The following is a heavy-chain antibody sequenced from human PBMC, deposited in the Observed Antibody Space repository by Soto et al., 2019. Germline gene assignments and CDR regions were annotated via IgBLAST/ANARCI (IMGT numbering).Heavy chain of an antibody. J-gene: IGHJ5*02. D-gene: IGHD1-7*01. CDR2: INHSGST. CDR3: ARGPRNWNYSPSQPGRTAHRWFDP. Sequence: SETLSLTCAVYGGSFSGYYWSRIRQPPGKGLEWIGEINHSGSTNYNPSLKSRVTISVDTSKNQFSLKLSSVTAADTAVYYCARGPRNWNYSPSQPGRTAHRWFDPWGQGTLVTVSS. CDR1: GGSFSGYY. V-gene: IGHV4-34*01.